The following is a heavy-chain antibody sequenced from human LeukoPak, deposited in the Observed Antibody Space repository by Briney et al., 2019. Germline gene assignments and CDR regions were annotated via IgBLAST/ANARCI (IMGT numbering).Heavy chain of an antibody. V-gene: IGHV3-66*01. CDR3: ARDRGVTTVTSRSWYFDL. CDR2: IYSGGST. CDR1: GFTVSSNY. D-gene: IGHD4-17*01. Sequence: GGSLRLSCAASGFTVSSNYMSWVRQAPGKGLEWVSVIYSGGSTYYADSVKGRFTISRDNAKNSLYLQMNSLRAEDTAVYYCARDRGVTTVTSRSWYFDLWGRGTLVTVSS. J-gene: IGHJ2*01.